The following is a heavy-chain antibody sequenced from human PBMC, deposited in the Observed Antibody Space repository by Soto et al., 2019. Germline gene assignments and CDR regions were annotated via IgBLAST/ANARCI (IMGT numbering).Heavy chain of an antibody. J-gene: IGHJ4*02. CDR1: GGSISSGGYY. V-gene: IGHV4-31*03. D-gene: IGHD3-10*02. CDR2: IYYSGST. CDR3: ARETDYVRSYFDY. Sequence: SETLFLTCTVSGGSISSGGYYWSWIRQHPGKGLEWIGYIYYSGSTYYNPSLKSRVTISVDTSKNQFSLKLSSVTAADTAVYYCARETDYVRSYFDYWGQGTLDTVSS.